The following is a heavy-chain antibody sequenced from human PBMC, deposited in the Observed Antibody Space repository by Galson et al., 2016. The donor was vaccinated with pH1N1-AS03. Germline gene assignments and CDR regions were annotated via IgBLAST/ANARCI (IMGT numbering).Heavy chain of an antibody. D-gene: IGHD1-26*01. CDR2: INAGNGNT. Sequence: SVKVSCKAPGYTFISYVMHWVRQAPGQRLERMGWINAGNGNTTYSQNSQGRVTMTRDTSAIKAYMELSSLRSDDKDVYYCARGRGSYGMDVWGQGTTVTVSS. CDR1: GYTFISYV. J-gene: IGHJ6*02. CDR3: ARGRGSYGMDV. V-gene: IGHV1-3*01.